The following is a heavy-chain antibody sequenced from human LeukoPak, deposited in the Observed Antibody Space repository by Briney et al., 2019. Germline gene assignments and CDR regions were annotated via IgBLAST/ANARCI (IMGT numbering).Heavy chain of an antibody. CDR2: IYSGGST. D-gene: IGHD3-22*01. Sequence: GGSLRLSCAASGFTVSSNYMSWVRQAPGKGLEWVSVIYSGGSTYYADSVKGRFTISRDNSKNTLYLQMNSLRAEDTAVYYCARGLLDAYYYDSSGYYYPYYFDYWGQGTLVTVSS. CDR1: GFTVSSNY. CDR3: ARGLLDAYYYDSSGYYYPYYFDY. J-gene: IGHJ4*02. V-gene: IGHV3-53*01.